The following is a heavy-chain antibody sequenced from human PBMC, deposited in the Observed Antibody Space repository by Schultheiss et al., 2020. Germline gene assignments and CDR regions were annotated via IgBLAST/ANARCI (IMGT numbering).Heavy chain of an antibody. CDR1: GFTFSSYG. J-gene: IGHJ4*02. CDR2: ISGSGGST. CDR3: AKDPRGDIVVVVAANFDY. D-gene: IGHD2-15*01. Sequence: GESLKISCAASGFTFSSYGMHWVRQAPGKGLEWVSAISGSGGSTYYADSVKGRFTISRDNSKNTLYLQMNSLRAEDTAVYYCAKDPRGDIVVVVAANFDYWGQGNLGTVSS. V-gene: IGHV3-23*01.